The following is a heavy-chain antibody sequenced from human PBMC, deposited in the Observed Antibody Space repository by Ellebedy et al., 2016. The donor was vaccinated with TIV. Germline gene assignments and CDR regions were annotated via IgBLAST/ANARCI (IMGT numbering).Heavy chain of an antibody. CDR2: IYNVEFT. J-gene: IGHJ3*02. CDR1: GSSITTYY. V-gene: IGHV4-59*01. Sequence: MPSETLSLTCSLSGSSITTYYWSWIRQPPGKGLEWIGYIYNVEFTNYSPSLKSRTSISIDTSKKQFSLNLTSVTVADTALYFCARGVVRGVAAFDIWGRGTMVIVSS. D-gene: IGHD3-10*01. CDR3: ARGVVRGVAAFDI.